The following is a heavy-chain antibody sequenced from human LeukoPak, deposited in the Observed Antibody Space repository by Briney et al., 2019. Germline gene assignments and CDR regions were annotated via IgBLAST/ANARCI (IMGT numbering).Heavy chain of an antibody. J-gene: IGHJ6*03. CDR1: GFTFSTYN. CDR3: ARVLSGRGSLYSYYYYMDV. CDR2: ISSSSSTI. Sequence: GGSLRLSCAASGFTFSTYNMIWLRQAPGKGLEWLSYISSSSSTILYADSVKGRFTISRDNSKNTLYLQMNSLRAEDTAVYYCARVLSGRGSLYSYYYYMDVWGKGTTVTISS. V-gene: IGHV3-48*01. D-gene: IGHD3-10*01.